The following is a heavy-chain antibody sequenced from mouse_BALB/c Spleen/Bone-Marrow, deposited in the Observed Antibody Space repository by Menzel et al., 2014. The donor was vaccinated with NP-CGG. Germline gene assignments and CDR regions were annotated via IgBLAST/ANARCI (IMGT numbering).Heavy chain of an antibody. V-gene: IGHV5-17*02. D-gene: IGHD4-1*01. CDR2: ISSGSSTI. CDR1: GFTFSSFG. CDR3: TRRGNWEDFDY. J-gene: IGHJ2*01. Sequence: EVQLQESGGGLVQPGGSRKLSCAASGFTFSSFGMHWVRQAPERGLEWVAYISSGSSTIFYAGTVKGRFTISRDNPKNTLFLQMTSLRSEDTAMYYCTRRGNWEDFDYWGQGTTLTVSS.